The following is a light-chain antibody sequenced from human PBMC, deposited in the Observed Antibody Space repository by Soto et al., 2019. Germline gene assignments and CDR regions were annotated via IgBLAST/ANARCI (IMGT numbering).Light chain of an antibody. CDR1: HSLLYSSNNRNY. J-gene: IGKJ2*01. CDR3: QQYFSTPPYT. CDR2: WAS. Sequence: DIVRTQSPDSLAVSLGGTATINCKSSHSLLYSSNNRNYLAWYQQKPGQPPKLLIYWASTRESGVPDRFSGSGSATDFTLTISSLQAEDVAVYYCQQYFSTPPYTFGQGTTLEI. V-gene: IGKV4-1*01.